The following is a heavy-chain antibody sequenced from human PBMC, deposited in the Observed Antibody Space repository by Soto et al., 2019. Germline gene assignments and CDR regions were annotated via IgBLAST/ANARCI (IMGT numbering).Heavy chain of an antibody. J-gene: IGHJ4*02. Sequence: EVQLLESGGGLVQPGGSLRLSCAASGFTFSSYAMSWVRQAPGKGLEWVSAISGSGGSTYYADSVKGRFTISRDNSKNTLYLQMNSPRAEDTAVYYCAKLGLSSLRFLDPSPFAYWGQGTLVTVSS. CDR1: GFTFSSYA. CDR2: ISGSGGST. D-gene: IGHD3-3*01. CDR3: AKLGLSSLRFLDPSPFAY. V-gene: IGHV3-23*01.